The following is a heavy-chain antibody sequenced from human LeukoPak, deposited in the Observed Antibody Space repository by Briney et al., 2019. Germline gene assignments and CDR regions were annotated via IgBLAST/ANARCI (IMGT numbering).Heavy chain of an antibody. CDR3: ARGYSSSWHHYYYYMDV. V-gene: IGHV3-21*01. D-gene: IGHD6-13*01. CDR2: ISSSSSYI. J-gene: IGHJ6*03. CDR1: GFTFSSRDW. Sequence: GGSLRLSCVASGFTFSSRDWMNWVRQAPGKGLGWVSSISSSSSYIYYADSVKGRFTISRDNAKNSLYLQMNSLRAEDTAVYYCARGYSSSWHHYYYYMDVWGKGTMVTVSS.